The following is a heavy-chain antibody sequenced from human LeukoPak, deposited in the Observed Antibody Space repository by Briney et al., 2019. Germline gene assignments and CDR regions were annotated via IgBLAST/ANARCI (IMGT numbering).Heavy chain of an antibody. CDR3: ARDQRRSLAAFAYYYGMDV. V-gene: IGHV3-53*04. CDR1: GFTVSSNY. J-gene: IGHJ6*02. Sequence: GGSLRLSCAASGFTVSSNYMSWVCQAPGKGLEWVSVIYSGGSTYYADSVKGRFTISRHNSKNTLYLQMNSLRAEDTAVYYCARDQRRSLAAFAYYYGMDVWGQGTTVTVSS. CDR2: IYSGGST. D-gene: IGHD3-16*01.